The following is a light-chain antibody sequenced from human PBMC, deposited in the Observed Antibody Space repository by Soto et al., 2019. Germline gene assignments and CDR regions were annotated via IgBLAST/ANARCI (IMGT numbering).Light chain of an antibody. V-gene: IGLV2-11*01. J-gene: IGLJ2*01. CDR3: CSYAGSYAHVV. Sequence: QSALTQPRSVSGSPGQSVTISCTGTSSDVGGYKYVSWYQQHPGKAPKFMIYDVSKRPSGVPDRFSGSKSGNTASLTISGLQAEDEADYYCCSYAGSYAHVVFCGGTKVAVL. CDR1: SSDVGGYKY. CDR2: DVS.